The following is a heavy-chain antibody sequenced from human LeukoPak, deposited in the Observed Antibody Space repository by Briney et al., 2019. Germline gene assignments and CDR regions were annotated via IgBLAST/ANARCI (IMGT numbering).Heavy chain of an antibody. CDR1: GFTFDDYA. CDR3: LDPALFDR. CDR2: ISWNSGSI. D-gene: IGHD2-2*01. V-gene: IGHV3-9*01. J-gene: IGHJ4*02. Sequence: GGSLRLSCAASGFTFDDYAMHWVRQAPGKGLEWVSGISWNSGSIGYADSVKGRFTISRDNSKNTVDLQMNSLRAEDTAVYYCLDPALFDRWGQGTLVTVSS.